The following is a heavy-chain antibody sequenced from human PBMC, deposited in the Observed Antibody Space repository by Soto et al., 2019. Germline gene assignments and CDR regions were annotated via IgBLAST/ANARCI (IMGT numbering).Heavy chain of an antibody. Sequence: GGSLRLSCAASGFTFSSYSMNWVRQAPGKGLEWVSSISSSGGSTYYADSVKGRFTISRDNSKNTLYLQMNSLRAEDTAVYYCAKDSRFREGYYDSSGYQLVWGQGTLVTVSS. CDR3: AKDSRFREGYYDSSGYQLV. J-gene: IGHJ4*02. D-gene: IGHD3-22*01. CDR1: GFTFSSYS. CDR2: ISSSGGST. V-gene: IGHV3-23*01.